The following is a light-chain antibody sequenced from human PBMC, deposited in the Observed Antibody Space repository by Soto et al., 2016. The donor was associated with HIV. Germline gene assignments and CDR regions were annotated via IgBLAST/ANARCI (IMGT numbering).Light chain of an antibody. CDR3: QSADSSGTYTV. Sequence: SYELTQPPSVSVSPGQTARITCSGESLPKQYAYWYQKKPGQAPVLLIYKDTERPSRIPERFSGSSSGTTVTLTISGVQAEDEADYYCQSADSSGTYTVFGGGSKLTVL. J-gene: IGLJ3*02. CDR2: KDT. V-gene: IGLV3-25*03. CDR1: SLPKQY.